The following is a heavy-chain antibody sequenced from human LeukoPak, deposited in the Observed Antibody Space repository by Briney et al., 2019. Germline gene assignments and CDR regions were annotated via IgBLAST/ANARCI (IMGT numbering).Heavy chain of an antibody. D-gene: IGHD3-3*01. V-gene: IGHV1-46*01. Sequence: ASVKVPCKASGYTFTSYYMHWVRQAPGQGLEWMGIINPSGGSTSYAQKFQGRVTMTRDTSTSTVYMELSSLRSEDTAVYYCARVEVLARDENWFDPWGQGTLVTVSS. J-gene: IGHJ5*02. CDR2: INPSGGST. CDR1: GYTFTSYY. CDR3: ARVEVLARDENWFDP.